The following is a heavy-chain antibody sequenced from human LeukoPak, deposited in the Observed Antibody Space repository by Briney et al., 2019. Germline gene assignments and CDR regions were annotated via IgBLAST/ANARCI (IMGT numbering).Heavy chain of an antibody. CDR1: GFTFSSYA. Sequence: GGSLRLSCAASGFTFSSYAMHWVRQAPGKGLEWAAVISYDGSNKYYADSVKGRFTISRDNSKNTLYLQMNSLRAEDTAVYYCASARKRGRWLAFDIWGQGTMVTVSS. J-gene: IGHJ3*02. CDR3: ASARKRGRWLAFDI. D-gene: IGHD5-12*01. V-gene: IGHV3-30-3*01. CDR2: ISYDGSNK.